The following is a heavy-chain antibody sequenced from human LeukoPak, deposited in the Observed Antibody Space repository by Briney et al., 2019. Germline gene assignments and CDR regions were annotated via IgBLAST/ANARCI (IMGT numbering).Heavy chain of an antibody. J-gene: IGHJ4*02. CDR2: INWNGGST. V-gene: IGHV3-20*04. Sequence: PGGSLRLSCSASGFTFTTYGMNWVRQAPGKGLEWVSGINWNGGSTGYADSVKGRFTISRDNAKNSLYLQMNSLRAEDTALYYCARISIAAAAFDYWGQGTLVTVSS. CDR1: GFTFTTYG. D-gene: IGHD6-13*01. CDR3: ARISIAAAAFDY.